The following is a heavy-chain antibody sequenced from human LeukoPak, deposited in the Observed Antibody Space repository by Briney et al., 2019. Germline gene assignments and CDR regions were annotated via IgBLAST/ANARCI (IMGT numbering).Heavy chain of an antibody. Sequence: AGGSLRLSCAASGFTVSSNYMSWVRQAPGKGLEWASVIYSGGSTYYADSVKGRFTISRDNSKNTLYLQMNSLRAEDTAVYYCARDRSGSSGWYDAFDIWGQGTMVTVSS. CDR1: GFTVSSNY. D-gene: IGHD6-19*01. CDR2: IYSGGST. J-gene: IGHJ3*02. CDR3: ARDRSGSSGWYDAFDI. V-gene: IGHV3-53*01.